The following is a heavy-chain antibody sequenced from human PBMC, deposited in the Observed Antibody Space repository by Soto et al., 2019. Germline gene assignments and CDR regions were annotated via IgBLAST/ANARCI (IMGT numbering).Heavy chain of an antibody. J-gene: IGHJ4*02. Sequence: PSETLSLTCTVSGGSISSGDYYWSWIRQPPGKGLEWIGYIFYSGSTYYSPSLKSRVTISVDTSKNQFSLKLISVTAADTAVYYCARSRAYYYDSSGLLFDYWGQGTLVTVSS. D-gene: IGHD3-22*01. CDR1: GGSISSGDYY. V-gene: IGHV4-30-4*01. CDR2: IFYSGST. CDR3: ARSRAYYYDSSGLLFDY.